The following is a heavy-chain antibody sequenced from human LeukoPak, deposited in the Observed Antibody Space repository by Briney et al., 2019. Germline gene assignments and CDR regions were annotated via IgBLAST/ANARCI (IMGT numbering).Heavy chain of an antibody. J-gene: IGHJ6*02. V-gene: IGHV3-11*01. CDR3: ARELTLAVAGYYYYYYGMDV. D-gene: IGHD6-19*01. CDR1: GFTFSDYY. CDR2: ISSRGSTI. Sequence: GGSLRLSCAASGFTFSDYYMSWIRQAPGKGLEWVSYISSRGSTIYYADSVKGRFTISRDNAKNSLYLQMNSLRAEDTAVYYCARELTLAVAGYYYYYYGMDVWGQGTTVTVSS.